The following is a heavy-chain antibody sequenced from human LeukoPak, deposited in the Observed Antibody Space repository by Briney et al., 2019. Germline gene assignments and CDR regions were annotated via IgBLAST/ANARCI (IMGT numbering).Heavy chain of an antibody. CDR1: GYTFSRYG. D-gene: IGHD1-26*01. J-gene: IGHJ4*02. CDR2: IGVFNGNR. CDR3: GRDWDWHVQF. V-gene: IGHV1-18*01. Sequence: AXVKVSCKTSGYTFSRYGFSWVRQAPGQGLEWIGWIGVFNGNRNYAKSVQGRITLTADTSTNTTYMELRSLTSDDTAVYFCGRDWDWHVQFWGQGTLITVSS.